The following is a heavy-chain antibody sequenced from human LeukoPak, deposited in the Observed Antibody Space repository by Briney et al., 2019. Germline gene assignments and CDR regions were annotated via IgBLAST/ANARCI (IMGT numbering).Heavy chain of an antibody. CDR3: ARGTGKQWLVQFDY. Sequence: AAXXFTXXXXXMSWXXXAPGXXLXXXXTISGSGDRTYYADSVKGRFTISRDNSKNTLYLQMNSLRAEDTAVYYCARGTGKQWLVQFDYWGQGTLVTVSS. CDR1: XFTXXXXX. CDR2: ISGSGDRT. V-gene: IGHV3-23*01. D-gene: IGHD6-19*01. J-gene: IGHJ4*02.